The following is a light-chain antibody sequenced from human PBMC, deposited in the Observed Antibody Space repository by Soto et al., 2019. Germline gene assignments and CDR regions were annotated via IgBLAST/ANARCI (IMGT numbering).Light chain of an antibody. CDR2: GAS. J-gene: IGKJ3*01. Sequence: EIVLTQSPGTLSLSPGERVTLSCRASQSVSSSYLAWYQQKPGQAPRLLIYGASSRATGIPDRFSGSGSGTDFTLTISRLEPEDFAVYYCQQYGSSPPITFGPGTKVYIK. V-gene: IGKV3-20*01. CDR3: QQYGSSPPIT. CDR1: QSVSSSY.